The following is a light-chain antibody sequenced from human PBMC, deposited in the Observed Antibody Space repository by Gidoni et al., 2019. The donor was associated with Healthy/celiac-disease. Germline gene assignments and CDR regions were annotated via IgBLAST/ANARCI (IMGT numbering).Light chain of an antibody. CDR2: GAS. V-gene: IGKV3-20*01. J-gene: IGKJ4*01. Sequence: ELVLTQSPGTLSLSPGERATLSCRASQSVSSSYLAWYQQKPGQAPRLLSYGASSRATGIPDRFSGSGAVTDFTLTISRLEPEDFAVYYCQQYGSPFGGGTKVEIK. CDR1: QSVSSSY. CDR3: QQYGSP.